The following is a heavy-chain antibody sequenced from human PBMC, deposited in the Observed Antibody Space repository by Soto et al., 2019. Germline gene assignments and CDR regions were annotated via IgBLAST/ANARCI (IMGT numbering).Heavy chain of an antibody. CDR2: ISASGDST. V-gene: IGHV3-23*01. D-gene: IGHD4-17*01. J-gene: IGHJ3*02. CDR3: AHPRGYGVFDAYDI. Sequence: EVQLLESGGGLVQPGGPRKLSGAASGFPFSPYAMSWVRQAQGKGLEWVSAISASGDSTYSADSVKGRFTISRDNSMNALYLQMSSLRIEDTAVYYCAHPRGYGVFDAYDIWGQGTMVTVSS. CDR1: GFPFSPYA.